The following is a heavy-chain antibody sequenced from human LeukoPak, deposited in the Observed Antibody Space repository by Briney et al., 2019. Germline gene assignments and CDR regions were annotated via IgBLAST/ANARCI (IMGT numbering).Heavy chain of an antibody. CDR3: AGGPESGRFDY. Sequence: PGGSLRLSCAASGFTFSSYNLNWVRQAPGKGLEWVSSISSSGTYIYYPDSVQGRFTISRDNAKNSLYLQMNSLRAEDTAVYYCAGGPESGRFDYWGQGTLVTVSS. V-gene: IGHV3-21*01. CDR1: GFTFSSYN. J-gene: IGHJ4*02. CDR2: ISSSGTYI. D-gene: IGHD2-8*02.